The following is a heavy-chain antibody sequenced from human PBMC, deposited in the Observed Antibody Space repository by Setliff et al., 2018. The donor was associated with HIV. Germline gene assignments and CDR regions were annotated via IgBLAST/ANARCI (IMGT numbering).Heavy chain of an antibody. CDR1: GYTFTSDY. J-gene: IGHJ4*02. CDR2: INPAGNPT. V-gene: IGHV1-46*01. CDR3: ARGPPPLTPDY. Sequence: ASVKVSCKASGYTFTSDYIHWVRQAPGQGLEWMGIINPAGNPTSYAQKFQGRLTMSVDTWKNQFSLKLRSVTAADTAVYYCARGPPPLTPDYWGQGTLVTVSS.